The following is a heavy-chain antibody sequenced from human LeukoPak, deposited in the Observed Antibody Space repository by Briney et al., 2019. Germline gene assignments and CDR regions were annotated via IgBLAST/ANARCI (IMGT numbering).Heavy chain of an antibody. J-gene: IGHJ2*01. Sequence: PSETLSLTCAVYGGSFSSYYWSWIRQPAGKGLEWIGRIYTSGSTNYNPSLKSRVTISVDTSKNQFSLKLTSVTAADTAVYYCARVYYSSSYDYWYFDLWGRGTLVTVSS. CDR1: GGSFSSYY. V-gene: IGHV4-59*10. CDR3: ARVYYSSSYDYWYFDL. CDR2: IYTSGST. D-gene: IGHD6-13*01.